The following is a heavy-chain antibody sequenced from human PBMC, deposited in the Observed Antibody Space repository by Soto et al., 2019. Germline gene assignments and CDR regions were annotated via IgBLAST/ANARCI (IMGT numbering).Heavy chain of an antibody. CDR1: VFTFRGSA. D-gene: IGHD1-1*01. Sequence: GALRLSCAASVFTFRGSAMHWVRQASGKGLEWVGRIRSKANSYATAYAASVKGRFTISRDDSKNTAYLQMNSLKTEDTAVYYCTSGRQADIWGQGTMVTVSS. CDR3: TSGRQADI. J-gene: IGHJ3*02. V-gene: IGHV3-73*01. CDR2: IRSKANSYAT.